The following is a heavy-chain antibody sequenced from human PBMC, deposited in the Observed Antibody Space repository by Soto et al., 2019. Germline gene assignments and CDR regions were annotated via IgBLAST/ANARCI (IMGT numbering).Heavy chain of an antibody. Sequence: QITLKESGPTLVKPTQTLTLTCTFSGVSLSTNGVSVGWIRQPPGKALEWLALIYWDDDKRYSPSLKSRLIITKDTSKTQALLVMTNMDPLDTATYYCTHSILVVPTTRNAFDLWGQGTMVTVSS. V-gene: IGHV2-5*02. CDR3: THSILVVPTTRNAFDL. J-gene: IGHJ3*01. D-gene: IGHD2-2*01. CDR1: GVSLSTNGVS. CDR2: IYWDDDK.